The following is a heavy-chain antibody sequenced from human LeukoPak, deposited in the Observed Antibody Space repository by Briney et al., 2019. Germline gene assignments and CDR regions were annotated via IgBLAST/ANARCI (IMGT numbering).Heavy chain of an antibody. CDR1: GGSFSGYS. J-gene: IGHJ6*03. CDR3: ARVKDPGGYYYYYYMDV. Sequence: SETLSLTCAVYGGSFSGYSWTWIRQPPGKGLEWIGEFNHSGSTNYNPSLKSRVTISVDTSKNQFSLKLSSVTAADTAMYYCARVKDPGGYYYYYYMDVWGKGTTVTVSS. V-gene: IGHV4-34*01. D-gene: IGHD3-16*01. CDR2: FNHSGST.